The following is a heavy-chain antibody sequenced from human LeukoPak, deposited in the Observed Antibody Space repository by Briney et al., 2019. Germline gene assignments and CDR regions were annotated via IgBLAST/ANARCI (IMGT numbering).Heavy chain of an antibody. CDR3: ARDSSSWASQYFQH. Sequence: ASVKVSCKASGYTFTSYGISWVRQAPGQGLEWMGWINPNSGGTNYAQKFQGRVTMTRDTSISTAYMELSRLRSDDTAVYYCARDSSSWASQYFQHWGQGTLVTVSS. CDR1: GYTFTSYG. J-gene: IGHJ1*01. CDR2: INPNSGGT. V-gene: IGHV1-2*02. D-gene: IGHD6-13*01.